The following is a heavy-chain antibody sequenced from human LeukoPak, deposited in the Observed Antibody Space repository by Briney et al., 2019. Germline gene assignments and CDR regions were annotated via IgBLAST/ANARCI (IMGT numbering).Heavy chain of an antibody. CDR1: GGSISVYY. CDR2: IYYSGST. CDR3: SSGYYWTFDY. J-gene: IGHJ4*02. V-gene: IGHV4-59*01. Sequence: SETLSLTCTVSGGSISVYYWSWIRQPPGKGLEWIGYIYYSGSTNYNPSLKGRVTISVDTSKNQFSLKLSSVTAADTAVYYCSSGYYWTFDYWGQGTLVTVSS. D-gene: IGHD3-22*01.